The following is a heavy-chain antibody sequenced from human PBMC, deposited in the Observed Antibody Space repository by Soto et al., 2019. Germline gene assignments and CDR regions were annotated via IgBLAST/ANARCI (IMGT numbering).Heavy chain of an antibody. CDR1: GFTFSSYA. CDR3: AREGGYCSGGRCYPNGFDY. V-gene: IGHV3-30-3*01. Sequence: QVQLVESGGGVVQPGRSLRLSCAASGFTFSSYAMHWVRQAPGKGLEWVAVIAYDGGKKYYADSVKGRFTISRDNSKNTLYLQMNSLRPEDTAGYYCAREGGYCSGGRCYPNGFDYWGQGTLVTVSS. CDR2: IAYDGGKK. D-gene: IGHD2-15*01. J-gene: IGHJ4*02.